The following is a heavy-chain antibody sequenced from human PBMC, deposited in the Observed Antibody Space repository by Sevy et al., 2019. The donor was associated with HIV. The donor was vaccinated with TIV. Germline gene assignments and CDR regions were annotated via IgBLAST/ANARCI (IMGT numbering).Heavy chain of an antibody. D-gene: IGHD3-22*01. V-gene: IGHV1-18*01. CDR1: GYTFTSYG. Sequence: ASVKVSCKASGYTFTSYGINWVRQAPGQGLEWMGWISAYSGNTNYAQNLQGRVTMTTDTFPSTAYMELRSLTSDDTAVYYCARDQYDSSGYYYSYYGMDVWGQGTTVTVSS. CDR3: ARDQYDSSGYYYSYYGMDV. CDR2: ISAYSGNT. J-gene: IGHJ6*02.